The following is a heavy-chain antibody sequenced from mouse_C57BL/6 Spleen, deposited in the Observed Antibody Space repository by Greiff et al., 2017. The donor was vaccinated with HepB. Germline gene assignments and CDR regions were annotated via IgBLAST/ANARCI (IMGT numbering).Heavy chain of an antibody. Sequence: VQLQQSGPELVKPGASVKISCKASGYTFTDYYMNWVKQSHGKSLEWIGDINPNNGGTSYNQKFKGKATLTVDKSSSTAYMELRSLTSEDSAVYYCARGQDYEYYFDYWGQGTTLTVSS. D-gene: IGHD2-4*01. CDR2: INPNNGGT. J-gene: IGHJ2*01. CDR3: ARGQDYEYYFDY. CDR1: GYTFTDYY. V-gene: IGHV1-26*01.